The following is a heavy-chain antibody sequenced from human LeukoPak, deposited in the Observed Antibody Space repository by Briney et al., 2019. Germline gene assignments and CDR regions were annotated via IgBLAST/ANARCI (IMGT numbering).Heavy chain of an antibody. Sequence: ETLSLTCTVSGGSISSYYWSWIRQPPGKGLEWIGYIYYSGSTNYNPSLKSRVTISVDTSKNQFSLKLSSVTAADTALYYCARDQGTWWFDPWGQGTLVTVSS. CDR2: IYYSGST. CDR1: GGSISSYY. CDR3: ARDQGTWWFDP. V-gene: IGHV4-59*01. D-gene: IGHD3-10*01. J-gene: IGHJ5*02.